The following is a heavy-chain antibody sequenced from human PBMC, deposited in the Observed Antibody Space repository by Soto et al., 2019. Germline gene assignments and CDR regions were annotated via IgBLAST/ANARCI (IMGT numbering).Heavy chain of an antibody. CDR1: GFIFSSYW. V-gene: IGHV3-74*01. J-gene: IGHJ2*01. CDR3: ARGMQGSRYFDL. Sequence: EVQLVESGGGLVQPGGSLRLSCTASGFIFSSYWMHWVRQAPGKGLVWVSRVTNGESSTSYADSVKGRFTVSRDNARNTLYLQMDSLRVEDTAVYYCARGMQGSRYFDLWCRGTLVTVSS. CDR2: VTNGESST.